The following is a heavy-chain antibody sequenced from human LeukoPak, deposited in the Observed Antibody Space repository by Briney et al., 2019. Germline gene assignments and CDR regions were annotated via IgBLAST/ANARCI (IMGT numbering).Heavy chain of an antibody. CDR1: GFTFSSYA. V-gene: IGHV3-7*01. CDR3: ARGLNYYYGMDV. J-gene: IGHJ6*02. Sequence: SGGSLRLSCAASGFTFSSYAMSWVRQAPGKGLEWVANIKQDGSEKYYVDSVKGRFTISRDNAKNSLYLQMNSLRAEDTAVYYCARGLNYYYGMDVWGQGTTVTVSS. D-gene: IGHD2-21*02. CDR2: IKQDGSEK.